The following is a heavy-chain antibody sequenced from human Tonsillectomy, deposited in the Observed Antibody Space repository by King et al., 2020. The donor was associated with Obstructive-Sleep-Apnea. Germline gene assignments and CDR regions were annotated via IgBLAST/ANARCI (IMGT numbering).Heavy chain of an antibody. CDR3: ARGYCSGGSCSTGWFDP. V-gene: IGHV4-59*08. CDR1: GDSVSGHY. Sequence: VQLQESGRRLVKPSETLSLTCTVSGDSVSGHYWNLIRQSPGKGLEWSGYIYFSVSTNYNPSLYRRVTMSLDASNNEFSLKLTSVTAADTATYFCARGYCSGGSCSTGWFDPWGQGTLVTVSS. J-gene: IGHJ5*02. CDR2: IYFSVST. D-gene: IGHD2-15*01.